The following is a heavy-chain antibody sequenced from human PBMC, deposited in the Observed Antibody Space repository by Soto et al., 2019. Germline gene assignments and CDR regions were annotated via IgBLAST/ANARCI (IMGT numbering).Heavy chain of an antibody. D-gene: IGHD1-26*01. V-gene: IGHV3-23*01. CDR3: AKGSYRPHDY. J-gene: IGHJ4*02. Sequence: GGALRLSCAGSGFTFSTYAMSWVRQGPGKGLEWVSAISGSCDATYYANSVKGRFTISRDDSKNTLYLQMNSLRAEDTAVYYCAKGSYRPHDYWGQGTLVTVSS. CDR2: ISGSCDAT. CDR1: GFTFSTYA.